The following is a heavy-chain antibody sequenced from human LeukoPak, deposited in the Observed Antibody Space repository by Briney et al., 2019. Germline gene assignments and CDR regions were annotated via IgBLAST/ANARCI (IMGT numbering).Heavy chain of an antibody. J-gene: IGHJ4*02. Sequence: SVKVSCKASGGTFSSYAISWVRQAPGQGLEWMGGIIPIFGTANYAQKFQGRVTITADESTSTAYMELSSLRSEDTAVYYCARAGLLGYCSGGSCHGYFDYWGQGTLVTVSS. CDR2: IIPIFGTA. V-gene: IGHV1-69*13. CDR3: ARAGLLGYCSGGSCHGYFDY. D-gene: IGHD2-15*01. CDR1: GGTFSSYA.